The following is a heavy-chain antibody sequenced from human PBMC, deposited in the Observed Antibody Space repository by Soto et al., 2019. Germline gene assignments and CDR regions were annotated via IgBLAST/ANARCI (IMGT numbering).Heavy chain of an antibody. CDR3: ARSPGYYYDTSGYSDY. CDR1: GFTFSRYA. CDR2: ISSNGRGT. J-gene: IGHJ4*02. D-gene: IGHD3-22*01. Sequence: GGSLRLSCVASGFTFSRYAMHWVRQAPEKGLEYVSAISSNGRGTYYANSVKGRFIISRDNSKNTLYLQMGSLRAEDMAVYHCARSPGYYYDTSGYSDYWGQGTLVTISS. V-gene: IGHV3-64*01.